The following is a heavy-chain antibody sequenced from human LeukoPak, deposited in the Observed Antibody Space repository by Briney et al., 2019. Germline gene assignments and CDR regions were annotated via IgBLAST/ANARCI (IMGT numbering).Heavy chain of an antibody. V-gene: IGHV4-31*03. D-gene: IGHD6-19*01. CDR2: IYYSGST. CDR1: GGSISSGGYS. Sequence: SGTLSLTCTVSGGSISSGGYSWSWIRQHLGKGLEWIGYIYYSGSTYYNPSLKSRVTISVDTSKNQFSLKLSSVTAADTAVYYCARVKRQWLVFDPWGQGTLVTVSS. J-gene: IGHJ5*02. CDR3: ARVKRQWLVFDP.